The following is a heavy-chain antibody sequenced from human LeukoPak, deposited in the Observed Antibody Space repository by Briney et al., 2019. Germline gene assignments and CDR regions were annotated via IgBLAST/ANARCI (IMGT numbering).Heavy chain of an antibody. V-gene: IGHV4-4*02. CDR2: INHSGST. D-gene: IGHD3-10*01. Sequence: SETLSLTCAVSGDSISSKWWSWVRQPPGKGLEWIGEINHSGSTNYNPSLKSRVTISVDTSKNQFSLKMSSVTAADTAVYYCARSILRALVRGVMGYWGQGTLVTVSS. J-gene: IGHJ4*02. CDR3: ARSILRALVRGVMGY. CDR1: GDSISSKW.